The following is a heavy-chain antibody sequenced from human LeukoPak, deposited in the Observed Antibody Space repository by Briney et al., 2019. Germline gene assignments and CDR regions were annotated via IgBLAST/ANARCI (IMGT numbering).Heavy chain of an antibody. CDR2: IYHDGST. CDR1: GGSISGTNW. D-gene: IGHD1-26*01. Sequence: PSGTLSLTCAVSGGSISGTNWWSWVRQPPGKGLEWIGEIYHDGSTNYNPSLKSRVTISVDKSKSQFSLRLSSVTAADTAVYYCARGTYGSSFDYWGQGTLVTVSS. J-gene: IGHJ4*02. V-gene: IGHV4-4*02. CDR3: ARGTYGSSFDY.